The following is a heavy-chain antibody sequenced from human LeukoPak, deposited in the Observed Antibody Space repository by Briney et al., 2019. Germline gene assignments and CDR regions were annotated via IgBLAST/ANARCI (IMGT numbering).Heavy chain of an antibody. J-gene: IGHJ4*02. V-gene: IGHV4-4*02. CDR2: IYHSGST. Sequence: PSETLSLTCAVSGGSINNYNWWSWVRQPPGKGLEWIGSIYHSGSTNYNPSLKSRVTISVDTSKNHFSLKLSAVTAADTAVYYCARDGRLGTAMVYRIFDYWGQGTLVTVSS. CDR3: ARDGRLGTAMVYRIFDY. CDR1: GGSINNYNW. D-gene: IGHD5-18*01.